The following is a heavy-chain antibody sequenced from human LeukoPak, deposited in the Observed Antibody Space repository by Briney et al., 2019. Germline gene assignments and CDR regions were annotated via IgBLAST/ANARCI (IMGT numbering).Heavy chain of an antibody. CDR1: GFTFSSYE. CDR2: ISSSGSTI. CDR3: AREVGYYGSGSYYNIDYFDY. J-gene: IGHJ4*01. D-gene: IGHD3-10*01. Sequence: GGPLRLSCAASGFTFSSYEMNWVRQAPGKGLEWVSHISSSGSTIYYADSVKGRFTISRDNAKNSLYLQMNSLRAEDTAVYYCAREVGYYGSGSYYNIDYFDYWGQGTLVTVSS. V-gene: IGHV3-48*03.